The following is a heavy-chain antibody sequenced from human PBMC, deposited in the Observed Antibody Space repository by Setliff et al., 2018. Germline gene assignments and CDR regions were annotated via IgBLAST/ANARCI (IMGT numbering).Heavy chain of an antibody. CDR3: ARDRGQLANGMDV. D-gene: IGHD6-6*01. CDR1: GGTFSSYA. V-gene: IGHV1-46*01. CDR2: INPSGGST. Sequence: ASVKVSCKASGGTFSSYAISWVRQAPGQGLEWMGIINPSGGSTSYAQKFQGRVTMTRDTSASTAYVELSSLRSEDTAVYYCARDRGQLANGMDVWGQGTTVTVSS. J-gene: IGHJ6*02.